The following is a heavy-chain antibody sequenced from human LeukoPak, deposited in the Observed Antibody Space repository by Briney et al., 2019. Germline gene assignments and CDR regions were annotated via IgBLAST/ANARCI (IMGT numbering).Heavy chain of an antibody. V-gene: IGHV4-59*08. CDR3: ARRVNYYGSGSCFDY. J-gene: IGHJ4*02. CDR1: GGSISSYY. Sequence: SETLSLTCTVSGGSISSYYWSWIRQPPGKGLEWIGYIYYSGSTNYNPSLKSRVTISVDTSKNQFSLKLSSVTAADTAVYYCARRVNYYGSGSCFDYWGQGTQVTVSS. CDR2: IYYSGST. D-gene: IGHD3-10*01.